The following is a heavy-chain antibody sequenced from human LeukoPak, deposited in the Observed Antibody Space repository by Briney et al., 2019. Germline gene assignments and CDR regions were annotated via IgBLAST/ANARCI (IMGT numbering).Heavy chain of an antibody. D-gene: IGHD6-13*01. J-gene: IGHJ4*02. CDR3: ARGAAVGQTRDY. CDR2: MNPDSGDT. V-gene: IGHV1-2*06. CDR1: GYTFTGYY. Sequence: ASVKVSCKASGYTFTGYYIHWVRQAPGQGLEWMGRMNPDSGDTNYAQKFTGRVAMTRDTSISTAYMELSSLRSDDTAVYYCARGAAVGQTRDYWGQGTLVTVSS.